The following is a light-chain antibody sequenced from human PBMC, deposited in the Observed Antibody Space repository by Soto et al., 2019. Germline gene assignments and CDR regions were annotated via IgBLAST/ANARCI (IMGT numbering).Light chain of an antibody. CDR2: DAS. CDR1: QSVNSN. J-gene: IGKJ3*01. Sequence: EVVLTQSPATLSLSPGERATLSCRASQSVNSNLAWYQQKPGQAPRLLISDASNRATGIPARFSGSGSGTDFTLTISSLEPEDFAVYYCQQYGSSPPITFGPGTKVDIK. CDR3: QQYGSSPPIT. V-gene: IGKV3-11*01.